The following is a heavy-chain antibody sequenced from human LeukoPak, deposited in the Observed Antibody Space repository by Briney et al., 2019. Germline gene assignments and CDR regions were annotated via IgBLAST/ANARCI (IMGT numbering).Heavy chain of an antibody. CDR1: GFTLTNYA. J-gene: IGHJ4*02. CDR2: LGTAGDT. D-gene: IGHD5-24*01. CDR3: ARQSTPHGNFDY. V-gene: IGHV3-13*01. Sequence: GGSLRISCAASGFTLTNYAMHWVRQPAGEGLEWVSALGTAGDTFYPGSVKGRFTISRDNAKKSLFLQMNSLRVEDTAIYYCARQSTPHGNFDYWGQGTLVTVSS.